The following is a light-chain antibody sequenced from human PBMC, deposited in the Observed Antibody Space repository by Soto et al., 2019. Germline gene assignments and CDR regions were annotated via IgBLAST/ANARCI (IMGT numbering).Light chain of an antibody. Sequence: EVVMTQSPATLSVSPVERATLSCMASQGVSSNYLAWYQQKPGQAPRLLIYGASSRATGVPDRFSGSGSETDFTLTISRLEPEDFAVYYCQQCGSTPLTFGQGTKVDIK. J-gene: IGKJ1*01. CDR1: QGVSSNY. V-gene: IGKV3-20*01. CDR3: QQCGSTPLT. CDR2: GAS.